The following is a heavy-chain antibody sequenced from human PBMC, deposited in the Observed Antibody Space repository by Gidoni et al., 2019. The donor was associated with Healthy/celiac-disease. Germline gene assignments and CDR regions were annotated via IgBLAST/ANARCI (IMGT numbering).Heavy chain of an antibody. Sequence: FTFSSYVMSWVRQAPGKGLEWVSGISGRCGSTYYADSVNGRFTISRDNSKNTLYLQMNSLRAEDTAVYYCAKDGTSGSYPPEYYFDYWGQGTLVTVSS. J-gene: IGHJ4*02. V-gene: IGHV3-23*01. CDR1: FTFSSYV. CDR3: AKDGTSGSYPPEYYFDY. CDR2: ISGRCGST. D-gene: IGHD1-26*01.